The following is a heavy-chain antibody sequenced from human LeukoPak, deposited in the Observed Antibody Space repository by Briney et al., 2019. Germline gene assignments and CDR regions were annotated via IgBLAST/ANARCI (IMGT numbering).Heavy chain of an antibody. CDR2: INPNTGGT. D-gene: IGHD6-19*01. CDR3: ARDHGSPYSSGWYIGKNWFDP. CDR1: GYTFTGYY. V-gene: IGHV1-2*02. J-gene: IGHJ5*02. Sequence: GASVKVSCKASGYTFTGYYMHWVRQAPGQGLEWMGWINPNTGGTNYAQKFQGRVTMTRDTSISTAYMDLSRLRSDDTAVYYCARDHGSPYSSGWYIGKNWFDPWGQGTLVTVSS.